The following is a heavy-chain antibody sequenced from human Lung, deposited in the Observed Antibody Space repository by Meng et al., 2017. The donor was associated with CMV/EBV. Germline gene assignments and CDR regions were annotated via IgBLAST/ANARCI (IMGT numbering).Heavy chain of an antibody. CDR1: GGTFSSYA. CDR3: ASRVEVNGAFDI. V-gene: IGHV1-69*05. Sequence: SVXVSCKASGGTFSSYAISWVRQAPGQGLEWMGGIIPIFGTANYAQKFQGRVTITTDESTSTAYMELSSLRSEDTAVYYCASRVEVNGAFDIWGQGTMVTVS. J-gene: IGHJ3*02. CDR2: IIPIFGTA. D-gene: IGHD2-8*01.